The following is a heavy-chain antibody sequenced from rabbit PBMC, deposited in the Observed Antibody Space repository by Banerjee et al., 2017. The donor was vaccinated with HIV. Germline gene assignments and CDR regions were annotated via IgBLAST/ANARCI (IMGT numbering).Heavy chain of an antibody. Sequence: QSLEESGGDLVKPGASLTLTCTASGFSFSSSYYMCWVRQAPGKGLEWIACIYAGSSGSTYYASWAKGRFTISKTSSTTMTLQMTSLTAADTATYFCARGGFLVEWDLWGQGTLVTVS. CDR3: ARGGFLVEWDL. V-gene: IGHV1S40*01. CDR1: GFSFSSSYY. CDR2: IYAGSSGST. J-gene: IGHJ4*01. D-gene: IGHD3-1*01.